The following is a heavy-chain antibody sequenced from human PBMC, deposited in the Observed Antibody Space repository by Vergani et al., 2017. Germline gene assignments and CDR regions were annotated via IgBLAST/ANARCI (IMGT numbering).Heavy chain of an antibody. CDR2: IKQDGSEK. J-gene: IGHJ5*02. CDR1: GGSISSGSYY. V-gene: IGHV3-7*01. D-gene: IGHD6-6*01. Sequence: VQLQESGPGLVKPSQTLSLTCTVSGGSISSGSYYWSWIRQPAGKGLEWVANIKQDGSEKYYVDSVKGRFTISRDNAKNSLYLQMNSLRAEDTAVYYCARDPHSSYTHTENWFDPWGQGTLVTVSS. CDR3: ARDPHSSYTHTENWFDP.